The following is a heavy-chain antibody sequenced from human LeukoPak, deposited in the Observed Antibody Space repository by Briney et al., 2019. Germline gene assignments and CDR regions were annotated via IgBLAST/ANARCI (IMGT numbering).Heavy chain of an antibody. CDR2: IKSKTDGGTT. D-gene: IGHD6-19*01. CDR3: TTGYSSGWYEGDYYGMDV. CDR1: GFTFSNAW. Sequence: GGPLRLSCAASGFTFSNAWMSWVRQAPGKGLEWVGRIKSKTDGGTTDYAAPVKGRFTISRDDSKNTLYLQMNSLKTEDTAVYYCTTGYSSGWYEGDYYGMDVWGQGTTVTVSS. J-gene: IGHJ6*02. V-gene: IGHV3-15*01.